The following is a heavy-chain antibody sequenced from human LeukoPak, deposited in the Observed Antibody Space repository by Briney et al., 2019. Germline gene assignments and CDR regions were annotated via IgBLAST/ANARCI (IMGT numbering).Heavy chain of an antibody. CDR2: ISSSSSYI. CDR1: GFTFDDYG. Sequence: GGSLRLSCAASGFTFDDYGMSWVRQAPGKGLEWVSSISSSSSYIYYADSVKGRFTISRDNAKNSLYLQMNSLRAEDTAVYYCASGVGMATIVYWGRGTLVTVSS. J-gene: IGHJ4*02. V-gene: IGHV3-21*01. CDR3: ASGVGMATIVY. D-gene: IGHD5-24*01.